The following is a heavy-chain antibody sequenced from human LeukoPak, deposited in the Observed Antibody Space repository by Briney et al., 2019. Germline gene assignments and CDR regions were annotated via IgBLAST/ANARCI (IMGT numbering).Heavy chain of an antibody. V-gene: IGHV1-18*01. J-gene: IGHJ4*02. Sequence: ASVKVSCKASGYTFTNSDINWVRQAPGQGLEWMGWISAYNGNTNYAQKLQGRVTMTTDTSTSTAYMELRSLRSDDTAVYYCARDPVWLLAAAGSGAAFDYWGQGTLVTVSS. CDR1: GYTFTNSD. CDR3: ARDPVWLLAAAGSGAAFDY. D-gene: IGHD6-13*01. CDR2: ISAYNGNT.